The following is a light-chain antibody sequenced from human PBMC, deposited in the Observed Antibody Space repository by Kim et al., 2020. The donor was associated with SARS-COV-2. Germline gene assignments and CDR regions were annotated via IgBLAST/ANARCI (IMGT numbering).Light chain of an antibody. CDR1: SSDFKS. CDR3: SSYTGSTTLV. J-gene: IGLJ3*02. Sequence: GSPVQSITVSCTGGSSDFKSVAWYQQHPGRAPKLIIYDVTTRPSGVSLRLSGSKSGSTASLTISGLQPEDEATYYCSSYTGSTTLVFGGGTKVTVL. V-gene: IGLV2-14*03. CDR2: DVT.